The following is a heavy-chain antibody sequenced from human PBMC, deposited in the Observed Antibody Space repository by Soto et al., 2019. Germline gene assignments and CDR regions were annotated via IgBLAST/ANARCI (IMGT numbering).Heavy chain of an antibody. CDR3: ARRVSGSYFHY. CDR1: GGSISSSSYY. Sequence: QLQLQESGPGLVKPSETLSLTCTVSGGSISSSSYYWGWIRQPPGKGLEWIGNIYYSGSTYYNPSLKSRLTISVDSSKNQFSLNLSSVTAADTAVYYCARRVSGSYFHYWGQVTLVTVSS. V-gene: IGHV4-39*01. J-gene: IGHJ4*02. CDR2: IYYSGST. D-gene: IGHD1-26*01.